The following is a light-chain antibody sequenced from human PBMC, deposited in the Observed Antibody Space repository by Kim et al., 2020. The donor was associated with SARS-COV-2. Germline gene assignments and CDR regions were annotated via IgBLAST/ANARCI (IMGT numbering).Light chain of an antibody. Sequence: WSPGERATLSCRASHSVNTYLAWYQQRPGQSPRLLIFDASNRAPGIPARFSGSGSGTDFTLTISSLEPEDFAIYYCQQRSNWPLTFGGGTKVDIK. CDR2: DAS. J-gene: IGKJ4*01. CDR3: QQRSNWPLT. V-gene: IGKV3-11*01. CDR1: HSVNTY.